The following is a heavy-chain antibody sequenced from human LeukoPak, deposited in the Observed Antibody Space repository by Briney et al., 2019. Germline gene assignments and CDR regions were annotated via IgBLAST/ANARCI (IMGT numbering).Heavy chain of an antibody. CDR3: ARSSYYDSSGPFDY. V-gene: IGHV4-38-2*02. D-gene: IGHD3-22*01. J-gene: IGHJ4*02. Sequence: SETLSLTCTVSGGSISSYYWGWIRQPPGKGLEWIGSIYHSGSTYYNPSLKSRVTISVDTSKNQFPLKLSSVTAADTAVYYCARSSYYDSSGPFDYWGQGTLVTVSS. CDR2: IYHSGST. CDR1: GGSISSYY.